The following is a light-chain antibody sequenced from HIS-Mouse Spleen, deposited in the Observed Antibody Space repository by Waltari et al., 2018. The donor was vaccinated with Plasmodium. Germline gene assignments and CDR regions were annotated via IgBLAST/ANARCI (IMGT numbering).Light chain of an antibody. CDR3: QTWGTGMGV. V-gene: IGLV4-69*01. CDR2: LNNDGSH. CDR1: SGHSSYA. Sequence: QLVLTQSPSASASLGASVKLTCTLSSGHSSYAIAWHQQQPEKGPRYLMKLNNDGSHSKGDGIPDLFSGSISWAELYLTISSLQSEDEADYYCQTWGTGMGVFGGGTKLTVL. J-gene: IGLJ2*01.